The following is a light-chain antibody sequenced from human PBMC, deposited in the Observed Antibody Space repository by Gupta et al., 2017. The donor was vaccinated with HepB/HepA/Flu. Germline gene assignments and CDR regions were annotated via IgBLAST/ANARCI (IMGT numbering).Light chain of an antibody. CDR1: QSVSDY. CDR2: KAS. CDR3: QHPGA. V-gene: IGKV1-5*03. Sequence: TXSASVGDRVTITCRTSQSVSDYMAWYQQKPGEAPNLLIYKASFLETGVPSRFSATRSGTEVVLTIIGLHPDDFATYYCQHPGAFGQGTKVEVK. J-gene: IGKJ1*01.